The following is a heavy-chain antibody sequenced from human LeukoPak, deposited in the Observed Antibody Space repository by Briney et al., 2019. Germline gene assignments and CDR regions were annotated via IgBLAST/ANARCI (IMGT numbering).Heavy chain of an antibody. D-gene: IGHD3-16*01. CDR1: GFTFSNFA. J-gene: IGHJ4*02. Sequence: PGGSLRLSCAASGFTFSNFAMSWVRQAPGKGLQWVSAISDSGGGTFYADSVKGRFTISRDNSKNTLYLQMNSLRAEDTAVYYGAKVGVGWVAFEYWGQGTLVTVSS. CDR2: ISDSGGGT. V-gene: IGHV3-23*01. CDR3: AKVGVGWVAFEY.